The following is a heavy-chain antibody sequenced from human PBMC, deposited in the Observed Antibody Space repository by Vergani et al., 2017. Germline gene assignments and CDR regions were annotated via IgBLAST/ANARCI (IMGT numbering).Heavy chain of an antibody. V-gene: IGHV3-48*01. CDR3: ARIPWTYGSGSFDY. Sequence: EVQLVESGGGLVQPGGSLRLSCAASGFTFSSYSMNWVRQAPGKGLEWVSYISSSSSTIYYADSVKGRFTISRDNAKNSLYLQMNSLRAEDTAVYYCARIPWTYGSGSFDYWGQGTLVTVPS. D-gene: IGHD3-10*01. CDR2: ISSSSSTI. J-gene: IGHJ4*02. CDR1: GFTFSSYS.